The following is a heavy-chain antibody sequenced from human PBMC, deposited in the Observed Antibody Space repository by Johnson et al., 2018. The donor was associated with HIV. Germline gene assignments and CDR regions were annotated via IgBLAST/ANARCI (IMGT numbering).Heavy chain of an antibody. V-gene: IGHV3-66*01. CDR3: TRGGGAYCGDDCLRTFDI. D-gene: IGHD2-21*02. J-gene: IGHJ3*02. CDR1: GFTVSSNY. CDR2: IYSGSKT. Sequence: VQLVESGGGLVQPGGSLRLSCAASGFTVSSNYMSWVRLAPGKGLEWVSVIYSGSKTYYADSVKGRFSISRDNSKNTVYLQMNSLTADDTAVYYCTRGGGAYCGDDCLRTFDIWGQGTMVTASS.